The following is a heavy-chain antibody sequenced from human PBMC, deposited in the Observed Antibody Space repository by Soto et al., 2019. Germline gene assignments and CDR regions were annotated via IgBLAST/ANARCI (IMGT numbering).Heavy chain of an antibody. D-gene: IGHD2-2*01. CDR3: ARARSSLQLSFMEV. J-gene: IGHJ6*02. CDR2: ISNSASTI. Sequence: GGSLRLSCAASGFTFSDYYMSWIRQAPGKGLEWVSFISNSASTIYYADSVKGRFTISRDNAKNSLSLQMNGLRAEDSAMYYCARARSSLQLSFMEVWGQGTKVTVSS. V-gene: IGHV3-11*01. CDR1: GFTFSDYY.